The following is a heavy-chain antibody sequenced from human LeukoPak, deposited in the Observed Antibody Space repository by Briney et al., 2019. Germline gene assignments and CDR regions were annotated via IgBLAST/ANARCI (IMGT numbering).Heavy chain of an antibody. V-gene: IGHV3-21*01. D-gene: IGHD1-26*01. Sequence: GESLRLSCAASGFAVSDYTMNWVRQAPGKGLEWISSISRSQTYIYYADSVKGRFAIPKDNAENSLYLQMNSLRAEDTAVYYCARAQVGYNWFDPWGQGTLVSVSS. CDR1: GFAVSDYT. CDR2: ISRSQTYI. CDR3: ARAQVGYNWFDP. J-gene: IGHJ5*02.